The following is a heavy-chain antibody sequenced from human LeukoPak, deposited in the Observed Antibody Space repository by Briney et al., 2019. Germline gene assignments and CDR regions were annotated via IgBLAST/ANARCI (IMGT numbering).Heavy chain of an antibody. CDR3: ARAGHYYDSSGYYWIDY. J-gene: IGHJ4*02. V-gene: IGHV5-51*01. CDR2: IYPDDYDN. CDR1: VYSFTSYW. Sequence: GESLKISCKDSVYSFTSYWIGCVRQLAGKGLELMGVIYPDDYDNRYSPSFQGQHTISADKSISTAYLQWRSLKAADTAMYYCARAGHYYDSSGYYWIDYWGQGTLVSVSS. D-gene: IGHD3-22*01.